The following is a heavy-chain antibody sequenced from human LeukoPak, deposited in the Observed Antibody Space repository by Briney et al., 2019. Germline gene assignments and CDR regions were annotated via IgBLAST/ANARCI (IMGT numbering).Heavy chain of an antibody. J-gene: IGHJ6*02. CDR3: ARIGPLFYYYGMDV. CDR1: GGSISSGGYY. V-gene: IGHV4-31*03. Sequence: SQTLSLTCTVSGGSISSGGYYWSWIRQHPGKGLEWIGYIYYSGSTYYNPSLKSRVTISVDTSKNQFSPKLSSVTAADTAVYYCARIGPLFYYYGMDVWGQGTTVTVSS. CDR2: IYYSGST.